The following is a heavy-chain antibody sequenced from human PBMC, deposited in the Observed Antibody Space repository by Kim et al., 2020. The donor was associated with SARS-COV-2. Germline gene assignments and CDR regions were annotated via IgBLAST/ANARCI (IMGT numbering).Heavy chain of an antibody. D-gene: IGHD6-25*01. J-gene: IGHJ6*02. CDR3: AKGYYSSVYYGMDV. Sequence: ADSVKGRFTISRDNSKNTLYLQMNSLRAEDTAVYYCAKGYYSSVYYGMDVWGQGTTVTVSS. V-gene: IGHV3-23*01.